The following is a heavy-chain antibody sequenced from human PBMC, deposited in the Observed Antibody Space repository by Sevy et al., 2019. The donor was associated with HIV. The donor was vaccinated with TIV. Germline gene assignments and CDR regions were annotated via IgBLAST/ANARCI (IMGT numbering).Heavy chain of an antibody. D-gene: IGHD3-10*01. CDR1: GFMFSDYH. Sequence: GGSLRLSCAASGFMFSDYHMSWIRQAPGKGLEWILYMSNSGTTIYYAESVKGRFSISRDNAEKSLYLQMNSLRAEDTAVYYCARAWFGEADGMDVWGQGTTVTVSS. CDR2: MSNSGTTI. V-gene: IGHV3-11*01. CDR3: ARAWFGEADGMDV. J-gene: IGHJ6*02.